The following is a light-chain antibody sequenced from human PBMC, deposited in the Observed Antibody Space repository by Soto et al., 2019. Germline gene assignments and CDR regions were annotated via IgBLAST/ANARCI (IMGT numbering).Light chain of an antibody. CDR2: EVS. CDR3: SSYTSSNTFV. Sequence: QSALTQPASVSGSPGQSITISCTGTSSDVGGYNYVSWYQQHPGKAPKLTIYEVSNRPSGVSNRFSGSKSGNTASLTISGLQAEDEADYYCSSYTSSNTFVFGPGTKLTVL. V-gene: IGLV2-14*01. J-gene: IGLJ1*01. CDR1: SSDVGGYNY.